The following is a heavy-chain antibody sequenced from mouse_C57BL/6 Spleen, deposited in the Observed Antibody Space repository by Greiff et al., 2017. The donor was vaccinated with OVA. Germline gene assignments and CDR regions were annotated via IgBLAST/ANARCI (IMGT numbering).Heavy chain of an antibody. V-gene: IGHV10-1*01. CDR1: GFSFNTYA. J-gene: IGHJ4*01. D-gene: IGHD1-1*01. CDR2: IRSKSNNYAT. CDR3: VRQTLYYGSSGYYAMDY. Sequence: EVKLLESGGGLVQPKGSLKLSCAASGFSFNTYAMNWVRQAPGKGLEWVARIRSKSNNYATYYADSVKDRFTISRDDSESMLYLQMNNLKTEDTAMYYCVRQTLYYGSSGYYAMDYWGQGTSVTVSS.